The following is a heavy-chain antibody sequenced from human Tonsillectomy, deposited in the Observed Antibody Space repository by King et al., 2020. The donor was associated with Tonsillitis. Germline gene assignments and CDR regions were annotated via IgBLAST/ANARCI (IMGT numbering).Heavy chain of an antibody. CDR2: ISYDGTNK. V-gene: IGHV3-30*04. Sequence: VQLVESGGGVVQPGRSLRLSCVASGFTFRNYAMHWVRQAPGKGLEWVAIISYDGTNKFYADSVKGRFTISRDSSKNTLYLQMNSLRAEDTAVYYCASDGGSWVLDIDYWGQGTLVTVSS. CDR1: GFTFRNYA. CDR3: ASDGGSWVLDIDY. D-gene: IGHD2-15*01. J-gene: IGHJ4*02.